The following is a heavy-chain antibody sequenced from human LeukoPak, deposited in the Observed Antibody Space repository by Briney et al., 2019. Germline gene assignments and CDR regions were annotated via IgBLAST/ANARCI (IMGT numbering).Heavy chain of an antibody. CDR3: ARGGLRGSYFDY. CDR1: GYTFSSYD. D-gene: IGHD4-23*01. V-gene: IGHV1-8*01. Sequence: ASVKGSCKASGYTFSSYDINWVRQATGQGLGWMGWMNPNSGKAGYAQKFQGRVTMTRNTSISTAYMELSSLRSEDTAVYYCARGGLRGSYFDYWGQGTLVTVSS. J-gene: IGHJ4*02. CDR2: MNPNSGKA.